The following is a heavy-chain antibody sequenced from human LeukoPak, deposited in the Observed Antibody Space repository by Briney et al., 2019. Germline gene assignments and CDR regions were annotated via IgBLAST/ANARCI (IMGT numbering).Heavy chain of an antibody. V-gene: IGHV4-61*05. CDR1: GGSISSSSYY. Sequence: PSETLSLTCTVSGGSISSSSYYWSWIRQPPGKGLEWIGYIYYSGSTNYNPSLKSRVTISVDKSKNQFSLKLSSVTAADTAVYYCARESWLREGLGYWGQGTLVTVSS. CDR2: IYYSGST. J-gene: IGHJ4*02. CDR3: ARESWLREGLGY. D-gene: IGHD5-12*01.